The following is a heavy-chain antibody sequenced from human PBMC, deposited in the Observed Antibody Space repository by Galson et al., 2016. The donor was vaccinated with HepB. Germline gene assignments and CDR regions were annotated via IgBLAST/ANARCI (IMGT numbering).Heavy chain of an antibody. CDR2: SFHDEDYT. V-gene: IGHV3-30-3*01. CDR3: TREANDAFDI. Sequence: SLRLSCAASGFTPSKYHMHWVRQAPGKGLEWVALSFHDEDYTYYPDSVKGRFTISRDNTKCTVYLHMNSLRDEDTAVYYCTREANDAFDIWGQGTMVTVSS. J-gene: IGHJ3*02. CDR1: GFTPSKYH.